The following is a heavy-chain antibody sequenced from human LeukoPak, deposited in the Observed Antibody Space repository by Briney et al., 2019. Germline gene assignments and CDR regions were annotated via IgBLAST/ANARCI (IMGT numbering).Heavy chain of an antibody. D-gene: IGHD5-18*01. Sequence: PSETLSLTCAVYGGSFSGYYWSWIRQPPGKGLEWIGEINRSGSTNYNPSLKSRVTISVDTSKNQFSLKLSSVTAADTAVYYCARGRGYSYGYRAFYYWGQGTLVTVSS. CDR2: INRSGST. V-gene: IGHV4-34*01. CDR3: ARGRGYSYGYRAFYY. J-gene: IGHJ4*02. CDR1: GGSFSGYY.